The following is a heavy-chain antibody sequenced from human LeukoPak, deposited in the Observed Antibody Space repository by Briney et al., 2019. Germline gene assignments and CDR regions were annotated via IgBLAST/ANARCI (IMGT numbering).Heavy chain of an antibody. V-gene: IGHV3-23*01. Sequence: GGSLRLSCAASGFTLSSYAMSWVRQAPGKGLEWVSAINGSGGSTYYADSVKGRFNLSRDNANDSLYLTMNSLRAEDKAPYYWGRGEGMTMSTLDFWGQGILVTVSS. CDR1: GFTLSSYA. J-gene: IGHJ4*02. CDR3: GRGEGMTMSTLDF. CDR2: INGSGGST. D-gene: IGHD3-10*02.